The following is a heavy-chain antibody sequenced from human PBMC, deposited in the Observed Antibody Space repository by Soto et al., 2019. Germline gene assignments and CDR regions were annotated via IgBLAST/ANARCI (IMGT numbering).Heavy chain of an antibody. Sequence: ASVKVSCKASGYTFSGFYMHWVLEAPGQGLEWMGWINPNSGGTRSAEKFQGRVTMTRDTSISTAYMELSRLTSDDTAVYYCASAAVTGTAGLDFWGQGTQVTVSS. CDR2: INPNSGGT. CDR1: GYTFSGFY. CDR3: ASAAVTGTAGLDF. J-gene: IGHJ4*02. D-gene: IGHD6-19*01. V-gene: IGHV1-2*02.